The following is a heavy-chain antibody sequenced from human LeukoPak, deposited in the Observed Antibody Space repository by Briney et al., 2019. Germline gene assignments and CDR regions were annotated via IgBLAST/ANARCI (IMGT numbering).Heavy chain of an antibody. J-gene: IGHJ4*02. CDR3: AKDRTAYCGGDCYPYYLDY. V-gene: IGHV3-23*01. Sequence: GGSLRLSCTVSGFTFSTYAMTWARQAPGKGLEWVSAISGRGDSTNYADSVKGRFTISRDNSKNTLYLKMNSLRAEDTAVYYCAKDRTAYCGGDCYPYYLDYWGQGTLVTVSS. CDR1: GFTFSTYA. D-gene: IGHD2-21*02. CDR2: ISGRGDST.